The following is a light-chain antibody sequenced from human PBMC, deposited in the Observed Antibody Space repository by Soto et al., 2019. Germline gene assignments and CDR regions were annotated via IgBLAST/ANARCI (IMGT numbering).Light chain of an antibody. CDR3: QQYNNWPGT. CDR1: ESISNN. CDR2: GAA. V-gene: IGKV3-15*01. J-gene: IGKJ1*01. Sequence: IVMTQSQATLSVSPGERATLSCRAGESISNNLAWYQQKPGQAPRLLIYGAATRAAGIPARFSGRGSGTEFTLTISSLQSEDFGVYYCQQYNNWPGTFGQGTKVAIK.